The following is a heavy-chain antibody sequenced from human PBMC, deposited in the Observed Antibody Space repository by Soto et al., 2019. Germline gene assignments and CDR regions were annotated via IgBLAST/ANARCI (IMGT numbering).Heavy chain of an antibody. J-gene: IGHJ4*02. V-gene: IGHV4-61*01. Sequence: SETLSLTCTVSGGSVSSGSYYWSWIRQPPGKGLEWIGYIYSSGSTNYKPSLKSRVTISVDTSRNQFSLKLSSVTAADTAVYFCARGRPLLWFGELSPYYFDSWGRGTLVTVSS. CDR3: ARGRPLLWFGELSPYYFDS. CDR2: IYSSGST. D-gene: IGHD3-10*01. CDR1: GGSVSSGSYY.